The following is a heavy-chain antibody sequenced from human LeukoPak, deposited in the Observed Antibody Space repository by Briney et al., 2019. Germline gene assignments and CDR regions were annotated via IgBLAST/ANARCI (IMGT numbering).Heavy chain of an antibody. J-gene: IGHJ3*02. CDR3: AKRRDYVWGSYRYAFDI. D-gene: IGHD3-16*02. CDR1: GCSFSSYD. V-gene: IGHV4-59*01. CDR2: VYDSGRT. Sequence: PSQTLSLTCKVSGCSFSSYDWSWIRQPPGKGLEWIGYVYDSGRTNYNPSLTSRFTISIDPSKNQVSLRVRSVTAADTAVYYWAKRRDYVWGSYRYAFDIWGQGTMVTVSS.